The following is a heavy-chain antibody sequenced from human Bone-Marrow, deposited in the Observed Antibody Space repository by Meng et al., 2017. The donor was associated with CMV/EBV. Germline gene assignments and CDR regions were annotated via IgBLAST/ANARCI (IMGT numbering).Heavy chain of an antibody. CDR3: ARVKIGMTGHDAFDI. CDR2: ISGGST. J-gene: IGHJ3*02. D-gene: IGHD3-10*01. V-gene: IGHV3-38-3*01. CDR1: GFTVSSNE. Sequence: GESLKISCAASGFTVSSNEMSRVRQAPGKGLEWVSSISGGSTYYADSRKGRFTISRDNSKNTLHLQMNSLRAEDTAVYYCARVKIGMTGHDAFDIWGQGTMVTVSS.